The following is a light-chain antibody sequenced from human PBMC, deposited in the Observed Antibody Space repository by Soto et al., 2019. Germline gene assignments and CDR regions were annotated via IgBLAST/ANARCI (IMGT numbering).Light chain of an antibody. J-gene: IGKJ1*01. CDR3: QQYGSSRT. V-gene: IGKV3-20*01. CDR2: RTS. Sequence: EIVMTQSPATLSVSPGERATLSCRASQSISSNLAWYQQKPGQAPRLLMFRTSSRATGFPARFSGSGSGTDFTLTISRLEPEDFAVYYCQQYGSSRTFGQGTKV. CDR1: QSISSN.